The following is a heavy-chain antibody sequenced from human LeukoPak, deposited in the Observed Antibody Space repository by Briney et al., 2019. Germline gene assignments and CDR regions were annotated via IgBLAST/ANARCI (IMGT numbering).Heavy chain of an antibody. CDR2: IRTKPNSYAT. J-gene: IGHJ4*02. Sequence: PGGSLRLSCAASGFTFSDSAMHWVRQASGKGLEWVGRIRTKPNSYATDYAASVKGRFTISRDDSKNTAFLQMNSLKTEDTAVYYCSISPGYSNSGLDFWGQGTLVTVSS. V-gene: IGHV3-73*01. CDR1: GFTFSDSA. D-gene: IGHD6-13*01. CDR3: SISPGYSNSGLDF.